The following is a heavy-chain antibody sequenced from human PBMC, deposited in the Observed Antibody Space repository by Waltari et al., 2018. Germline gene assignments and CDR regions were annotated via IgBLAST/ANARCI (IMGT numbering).Heavy chain of an antibody. Sequence: QVQLVQSGAAVKKPGSSVKVSCKASGGTFSSYAISWVRQAPGQGLEWMGGIIPIFGTANDAQKFQGRVTITTDESTSTAYMELSSLRSEDTAVYYCARGGDYYGSGSYYSPFDYWGQGTLVTVSS. CDR1: GGTFSSYA. CDR3: ARGGDYYGSGSYYSPFDY. D-gene: IGHD3-10*01. J-gene: IGHJ4*02. CDR2: IIPIFGTA. V-gene: IGHV1-69*05.